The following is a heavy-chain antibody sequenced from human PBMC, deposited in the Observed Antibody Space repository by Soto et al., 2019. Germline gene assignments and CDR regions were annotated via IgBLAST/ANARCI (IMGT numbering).Heavy chain of an antibody. CDR2: IKDDGSEK. D-gene: IGHD6-19*01. CDR3: ARDLGTPGRGSAVGYYYHYGMDV. V-gene: IGHV3-7*05. J-gene: IGHJ6*02. Sequence: EVQLVESGGGLVQPGGSLRLSCLASEFTFNTYWMNWVRQAPGRGLEWVANIKDDGSEKNYVDSVKGRFTISRDNAKNSLYLQMNGLRGEDTAVYFCARDLGTPGRGSAVGYYYHYGMDVWGQGTTVPVSS. CDR1: EFTFNTYW.